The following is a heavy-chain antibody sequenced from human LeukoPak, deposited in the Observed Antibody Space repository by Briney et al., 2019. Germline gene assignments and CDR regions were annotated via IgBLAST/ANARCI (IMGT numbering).Heavy chain of an antibody. D-gene: IGHD3-10*01. CDR3: ARVVRGVTKILDY. J-gene: IGHJ4*02. CDR2: INPNSGGT. V-gene: IGHV1-2*06. Sequence: ASVKVSCKASGYTFTGYCMHWVRQAPGQGLEWMGRINPNSGGTNYAQKFQGRVTMTRDTSISTAYMELSRLRSDDTAVYYYARVVRGVTKILDYWGQGTLVTVSS. CDR1: GYTFTGYC.